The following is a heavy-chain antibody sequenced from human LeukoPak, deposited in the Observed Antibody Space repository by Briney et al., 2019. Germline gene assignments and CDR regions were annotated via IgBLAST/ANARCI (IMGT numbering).Heavy chain of an antibody. D-gene: IGHD1-1*01. CDR1: EFTFSSYA. J-gene: IGHJ4*02. CDR3: AKDLPGHTTLLFDY. Sequence: GGSLRLSCAASEFTFSSYAMSWVRQAPGKGLEWVSCISASGGTTYYADSVKGRFTISRDNSRNTLYLQMNSLRAEDTAVYYCAKDLPGHTTLLFDYWGQGTLVIVSS. CDR2: ISASGGTT. V-gene: IGHV3-23*01.